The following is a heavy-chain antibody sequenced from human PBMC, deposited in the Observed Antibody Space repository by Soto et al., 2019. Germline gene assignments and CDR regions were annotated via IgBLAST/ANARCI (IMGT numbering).Heavy chain of an antibody. J-gene: IGHJ4*02. V-gene: IGHV3-23*01. CDR2: ITSSGGST. CDR3: AKARFTGLGDS. Sequence: EVQLLESGGGLVQPGGSLRLSCAASGLTFSSYAMTWFRQAPGKGLEWVSVITSSGGSTYYADSVKGRFTISRDNSKNTLYLQMNSLRVEDTAIYYCAKARFTGLGDSWGQGTLVSVSS. CDR1: GLTFSSYA. D-gene: IGHD2-8*02.